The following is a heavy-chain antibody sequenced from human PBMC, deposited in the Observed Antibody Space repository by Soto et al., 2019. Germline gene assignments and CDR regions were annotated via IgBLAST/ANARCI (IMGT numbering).Heavy chain of an antibody. J-gene: IGHJ6*02. Sequence: EVQLVESGGGLVQPGGSLRLSCAASGFNFSSYDMHWGRQVTGKGLEWVSIIGTAGDTYSPGSVQGRFTIPRENATSYLSLQMNNLRAEDTAVDYGASGGRGSSWDKRQGDYYYYGVDVWGQGTTVTVSS. CDR1: GFNFSSYD. CDR2: IGTAGDT. CDR3: ASGGRGSSWDKRQGDYYYYGVDV. D-gene: IGHD6-13*01. V-gene: IGHV3-13*01.